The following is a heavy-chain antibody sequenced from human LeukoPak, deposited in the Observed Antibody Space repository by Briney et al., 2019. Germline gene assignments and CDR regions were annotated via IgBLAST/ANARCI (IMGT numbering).Heavy chain of an antibody. D-gene: IGHD6-19*01. V-gene: IGHV4-34*01. CDR1: GGSFSGYY. Sequence: SETLSLTCAVYGGSFSGYYWSWIRQPPGKGLEWIGEINHSGSTNYNPSLKSRVTISVDTSKNQFSLKLSSVTAADTAVYYCARGDVEQWLVPLNYYYYGMDVWGQGTTVTVSS. CDR2: INHSGST. J-gene: IGHJ6*02. CDR3: ARGDVEQWLVPLNYYYYGMDV.